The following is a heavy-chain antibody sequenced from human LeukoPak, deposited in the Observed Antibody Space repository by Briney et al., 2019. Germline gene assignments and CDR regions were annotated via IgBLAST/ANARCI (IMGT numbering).Heavy chain of an antibody. Sequence: PSETLSLTCTVSGGSISSYYWSWIRQPPGKGLEWIGYIYYSGSTNYNPSLKSRVTISVDTSKNQFSLKLSSVTAADTAVYYCARSAGYCSSTSCFRYFDYWGQGTLVTVSP. D-gene: IGHD2-2*01. J-gene: IGHJ4*02. CDR3: ARSAGYCSSTSCFRYFDY. CDR2: IYYSGST. CDR1: GGSISSYY. V-gene: IGHV4-59*08.